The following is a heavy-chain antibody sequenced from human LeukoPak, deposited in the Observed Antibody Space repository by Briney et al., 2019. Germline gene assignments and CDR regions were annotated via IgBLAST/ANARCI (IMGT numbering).Heavy chain of an antibody. D-gene: IGHD2-21*02. CDR2: IYSGGAT. CDR1: GFTVSSTY. J-gene: IGHJ4*02. V-gene: IGHV3-53*01. Sequence: PGGSLRLSCAASGFTVSSTYVSWVRQAPGKGLERVSVIYSGGATYYADSVKGRFTISRDNFKNTVHLQMNSLRVEDTAVYYCVTLYSTRVTDDYWGQGTLVTVSS. CDR3: VTLYSTRVTDDY.